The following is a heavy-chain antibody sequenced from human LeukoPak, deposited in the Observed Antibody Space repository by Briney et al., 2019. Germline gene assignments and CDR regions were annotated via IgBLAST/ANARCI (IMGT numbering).Heavy chain of an antibody. CDR2: IYTSGST. J-gene: IGHJ3*02. Sequence: SETLSLTRTVSGGSISSYYWSWIRQPAGKGLEWIGRIYTSGSTNYNPSLKSRVTMSVDTSKNQFSLKLSSVTAADTAVYYCARDTRLRLGGDAFDIWGQGTMVTVSS. CDR3: ARDTRLRLGGDAFDI. V-gene: IGHV4-4*07. D-gene: IGHD5-12*01. CDR1: GGSISSYY.